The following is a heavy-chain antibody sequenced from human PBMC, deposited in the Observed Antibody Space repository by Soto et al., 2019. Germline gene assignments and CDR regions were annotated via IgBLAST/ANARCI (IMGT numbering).Heavy chain of an antibody. J-gene: IGHJ4*02. Sequence: QITLKESGPTLVNPTQTLTLTCTFSGFSLSTSGVGVGWSRQPPGKALEWLALIYWNDDKRYSPSLKSRLTNTKDTSKNQVVLTIANMGPVDTATYSCAHRRNGYCYGDYYFDYWGQGTLVTASS. V-gene: IGHV2-5*01. CDR2: IYWNDDK. CDR1: GFSLSTSGVG. CDR3: AHRRNGYCYGDYYFDY. D-gene: IGHD5-18*01.